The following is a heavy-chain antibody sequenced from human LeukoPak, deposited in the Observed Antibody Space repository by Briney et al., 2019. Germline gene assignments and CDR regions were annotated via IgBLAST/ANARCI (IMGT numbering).Heavy chain of an antibody. D-gene: IGHD4-17*01. CDR2: IRYDGSNK. J-gene: IGHJ4*02. CDR3: AKDRGVYGDYGYYFDY. V-gene: IGHV3-30*02. CDR1: GFTFSSYG. Sequence: GGSLRLSCAASGFTFSSYGMHWVRQAPGKGLEWVAFIRYDGSNKYYADSVKGRFTISRDNSKNTLYLQMNSLRAEDTAVYYCAKDRGVYGDYGYYFDYWGQGTLVTVSS.